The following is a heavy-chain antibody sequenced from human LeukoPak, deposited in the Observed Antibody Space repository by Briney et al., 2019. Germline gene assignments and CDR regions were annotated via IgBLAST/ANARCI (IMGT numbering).Heavy chain of an antibody. CDR2: ISPSGGST. Sequence: ASVKVAWKAFGYTFTSNYMHWVRQAPGQGPEWMGVISPSGGSTTYAEKFQGRVTLTRDMSTSTDYLELSSLRSEDTAVYYCARDNSVRDEAWWFNPWGQGTLVTVSS. J-gene: IGHJ5*02. CDR3: ARDNSVRDEAWWFNP. V-gene: IGHV1-46*01. D-gene: IGHD5-24*01. CDR1: GYTFTSNY.